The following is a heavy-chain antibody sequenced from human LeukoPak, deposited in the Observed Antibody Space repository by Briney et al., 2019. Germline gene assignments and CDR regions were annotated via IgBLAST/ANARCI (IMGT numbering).Heavy chain of an antibody. J-gene: IGHJ4*02. CDR2: INHSGST. CDR3: ARGEGAAAGNY. V-gene: IGHV4-34*01. CDR1: GGSFSGYY. D-gene: IGHD6-13*01. Sequence: SETLSLTCAVYGGSFSGYYWSWIRQPPGKGLEWIGEINHSGSTNYNPSLKSRVTISVDTSKSQFSLKLSSVTAADTAVYYCARGEGAAAGNYWGQGTLVTVSS.